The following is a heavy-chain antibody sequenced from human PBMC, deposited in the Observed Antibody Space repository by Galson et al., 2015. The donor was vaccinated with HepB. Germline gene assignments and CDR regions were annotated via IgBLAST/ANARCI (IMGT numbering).Heavy chain of an antibody. D-gene: IGHD3-22*01. CDR3: ARRWYDSSSGSYYFDS. Sequence: SVKVSCKASGYTFTNYAMNWVRQAPGQGLEWMGWINTNTGNPTYVQGFTGRFVFSLDTSVSTAYLQISSLKTEDTAVYYCARRWYDSSSGSYYFDSWGQGTLVTVSS. J-gene: IGHJ4*02. CDR2: INTNTGNP. V-gene: IGHV7-4-1*02. CDR1: GYTFTNYA.